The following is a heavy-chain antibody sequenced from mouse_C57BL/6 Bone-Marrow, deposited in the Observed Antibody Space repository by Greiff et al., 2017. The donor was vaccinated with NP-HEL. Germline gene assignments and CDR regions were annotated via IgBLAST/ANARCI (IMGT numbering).Heavy chain of an antibody. CDR2: ISDGGSYT. V-gene: IGHV5-4*01. J-gene: IGHJ3*01. Sequence: DVMLVESGGGLVKPGGSLKLSCAASGFTFSSYAMSWVRQTPEKRLEWVATISDGGSYTYYPDNVKGRFTISRDNAKNNLYLQMSHLKSEDTAMYYCAREHGATGGFAYWGQGTLVTVSA. CDR1: GFTFSSYA. CDR3: AREHGATGGFAY. D-gene: IGHD3-1*01.